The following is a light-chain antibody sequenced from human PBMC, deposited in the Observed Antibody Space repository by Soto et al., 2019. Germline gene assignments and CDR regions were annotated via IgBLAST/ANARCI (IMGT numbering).Light chain of an antibody. Sequence: DIQVTQSPPTLSASVGDSVTITCRASQTISTWMAWYQQKPGKAPKLLVYDASTLQSGVASRFSGSGSGTEFTLIIIGLQPDDSATYYCQQYTNTNNPWMFGQGTKVDIK. CDR2: DAS. CDR3: QQYTNTNNPWM. J-gene: IGKJ1*01. CDR1: QTISTW. V-gene: IGKV1-5*01.